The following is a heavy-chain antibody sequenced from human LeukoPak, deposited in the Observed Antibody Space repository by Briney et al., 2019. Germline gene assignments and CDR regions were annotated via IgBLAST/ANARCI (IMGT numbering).Heavy chain of an antibody. V-gene: IGHV3-30-3*01. Sequence: GRSLRLSCAASGFTFTGYAMHWVRQAPGEGLEWVAAISYDGSNKYYADSEKGRFTVSRDNSKNTLYLQMDSLRAEDTAVYYCARDLGEVAYCSGGTCPFDYWGQGTLVTVSS. CDR3: ARDLGEVAYCSGGTCPFDY. CDR2: ISYDGSNK. CDR1: GFTFTGYA. J-gene: IGHJ4*02. D-gene: IGHD2-15*01.